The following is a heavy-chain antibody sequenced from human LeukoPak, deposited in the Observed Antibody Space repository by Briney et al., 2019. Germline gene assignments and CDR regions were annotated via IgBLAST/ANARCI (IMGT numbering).Heavy chain of an antibody. V-gene: IGHV7-4-1*02. D-gene: IGHD1-26*01. Sequence: ASVNVSCKASGYTFTSYAMNWVRQAPGQGLEWMGWINTNTGNPTYAQGFTGRFVFSLDTSVSTAYLQISSLKAEDTAVYYCARDRSYYSLWGKPIDAFDIWGQGTMVTVSS. CDR2: INTNTGNP. J-gene: IGHJ3*02. CDR1: GYTFTSYA. CDR3: ARDRSYYSLWGKPIDAFDI.